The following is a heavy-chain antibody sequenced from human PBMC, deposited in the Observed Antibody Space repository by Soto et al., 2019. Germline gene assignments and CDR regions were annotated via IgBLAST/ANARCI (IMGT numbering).Heavy chain of an antibody. CDR1: GASISTTYW. CDR3: TRALLKSLDY. J-gene: IGHJ4*02. V-gene: IGHV4-4*02. CDR2: IHYSGTT. Sequence: QVQLQESGPGLVKPSGTLSLTCAVSGASISTTYWWSWVRQPPGKGLEWIGEIHYSGTTNYNSSLKSRVTISLDKSTNQFSLNLNSVTAADTAMYYCTRALLKSLDYWGQGTLVTVSS.